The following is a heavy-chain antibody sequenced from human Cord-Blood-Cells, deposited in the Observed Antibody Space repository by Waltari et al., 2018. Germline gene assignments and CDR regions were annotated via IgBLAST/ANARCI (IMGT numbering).Heavy chain of an antibody. CDR2: FDPEDGET. Sequence: QVQLVQSGAEVKKPGASVKAPCKVSCYTHPESAMTWVPQAPGKGLEWMGGFDPEDGETIYAQKFQGRVTMTEDTSTDTAYMELSSLRSEDTAVYYCATGVMGIGAFDIWGQGTMVTVSS. CDR1: CYTHPESA. D-gene: IGHD2-8*01. CDR3: ATGVMGIGAFDI. V-gene: IGHV1-24*01. J-gene: IGHJ3*02.